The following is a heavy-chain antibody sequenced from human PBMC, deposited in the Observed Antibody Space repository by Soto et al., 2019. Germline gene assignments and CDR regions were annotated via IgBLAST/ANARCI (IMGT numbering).Heavy chain of an antibody. J-gene: IGHJ3*02. D-gene: IGHD6-13*01. CDR3: ARSDSSSWHEAFDI. CDR2: ISYDGSNK. Sequence: QVQLVESGGGVVQPGRSLRLSCAASGFTFSSYAMHWVRQAPGKGLEWVAVISYDGSNKYYADSVKGRFTISRDNSKNTLYLQMNSLRAEDTAVYYCARSDSSSWHEAFDIWGQGTMVTVSS. V-gene: IGHV3-30-3*01. CDR1: GFTFSSYA.